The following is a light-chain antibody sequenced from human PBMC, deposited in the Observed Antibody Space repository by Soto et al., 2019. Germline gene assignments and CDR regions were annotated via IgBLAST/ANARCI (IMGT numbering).Light chain of an antibody. CDR2: DTS. V-gene: IGKV3-15*01. Sequence: ETVMTQSPGTLSVSLGERATLSCRASQSVSIHLAWYQQKPGQAPRLLIYDTSTRATGIPARFSGSGSGTEFTLTISSLQSEDFAVYFCHQYNNWPRTFGQGTRLEIK. CDR1: QSVSIH. J-gene: IGKJ5*01. CDR3: HQYNNWPRT.